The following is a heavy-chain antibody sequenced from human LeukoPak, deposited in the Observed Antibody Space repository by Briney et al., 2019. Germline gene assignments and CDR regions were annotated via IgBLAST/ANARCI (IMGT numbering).Heavy chain of an antibody. CDR3: ARETTRRGWSVYYYYYGMDV. D-gene: IGHD6-19*01. CDR1: GYTFTSYG. Sequence: ASLKVSCKASGYTFTSYGTSWVRQAPGQGLEWMGWISAYNGNTNYAQTLQSSDTMTTDTSTSTAYMELRRLRSDDTAVYYCARETTRRGWSVYYYYYGMDVWGQGTTVTVSS. CDR2: ISAYNGNT. J-gene: IGHJ6*02. V-gene: IGHV1-18*01.